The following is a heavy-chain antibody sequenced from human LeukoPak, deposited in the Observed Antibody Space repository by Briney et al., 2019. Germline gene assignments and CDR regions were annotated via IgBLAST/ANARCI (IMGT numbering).Heavy chain of an antibody. J-gene: IGHJ6*03. Sequence: SETLSLTCTVSGGSIGSYYWSWIRQPPGKGLEWIGYIYYSGSTNYNPSLKSRVTISVDTSKNQFSLKLSSVTAADTAVYYCARGGYYYLDVWGGGTTVTVSS. CDR2: IYYSGST. CDR1: GGSIGSYY. V-gene: IGHV4-59*01. CDR3: ARGGYYYLDV.